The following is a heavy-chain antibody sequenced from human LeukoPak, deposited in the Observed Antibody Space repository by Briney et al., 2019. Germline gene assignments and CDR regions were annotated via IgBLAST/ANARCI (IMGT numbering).Heavy chain of an antibody. CDR1: GXSFTTYW. CDR3: ARLRTYWSNYYFEY. V-gene: IGHV5-51*01. J-gene: IGHJ4*02. D-gene: IGHD3-10*01. Sequence: KPGESLKISFQGSGXSFTTYWIGWVRQMPGKGLECMGIIYPGDSDTRYSPSFQGQVTISADKSINTACLQWSSLKASDTAMYYCARLRTYWSNYYFEYWGQGTLVTVSS. CDR2: IYPGDSDT.